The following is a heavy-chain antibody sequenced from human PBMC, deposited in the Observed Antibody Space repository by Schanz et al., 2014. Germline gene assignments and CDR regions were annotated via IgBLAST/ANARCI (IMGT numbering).Heavy chain of an antibody. D-gene: IGHD2-15*01. Sequence: EVQLVESGGGLVKPGRSLRLSCIGSGFTFRSYALGWVRQAPGKGLEWVSLVSASGGGPFYADSVKGRFTISRDNSRNTVYLQMSSLRAEDTAVYYCVKDDRGDVVVVAANYWGQGAQVIVSS. J-gene: IGHJ4*02. CDR2: VSASGGGP. V-gene: IGHV3-23*04. CDR3: VKDDRGDVVVVAANY. CDR1: GFTFRSYA.